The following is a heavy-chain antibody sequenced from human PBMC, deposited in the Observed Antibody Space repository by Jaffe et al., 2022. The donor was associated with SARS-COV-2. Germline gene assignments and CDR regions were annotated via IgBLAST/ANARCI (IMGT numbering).Heavy chain of an antibody. J-gene: IGHJ3*02. D-gene: IGHD6-19*01. Sequence: QVQLQESGPGLVKPSETLSLTCTVSGYSISSGYYWGWIRQPPGKGLEWIGSIYHSGSTYYNPSLKSRVTISVDTSKNQFSLKLSSVTAADTAVYYCARVWGAVAANDAFDIWGQGTMVTVSS. CDR1: GYSISSGYY. CDR3: ARVWGAVAANDAFDI. CDR2: IYHSGST. V-gene: IGHV4-38-2*02.